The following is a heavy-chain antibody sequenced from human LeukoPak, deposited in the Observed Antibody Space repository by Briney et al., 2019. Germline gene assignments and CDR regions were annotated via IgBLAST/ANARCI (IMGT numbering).Heavy chain of an antibody. Sequence: SETLSLTCAVSGGSISSSNWWSWVRQPPGKGLEWIGEIYHSGSTNYNPSLKSRVTISVDKSKNQFSLKLSSVTAADTAVYYCARVEYSSTIIPDAFDIWGQGTMVTVSS. J-gene: IGHJ3*02. CDR1: GGSISSSNW. D-gene: IGHD6-6*01. CDR3: ARVEYSSTIIPDAFDI. CDR2: IYHSGST. V-gene: IGHV4-4*02.